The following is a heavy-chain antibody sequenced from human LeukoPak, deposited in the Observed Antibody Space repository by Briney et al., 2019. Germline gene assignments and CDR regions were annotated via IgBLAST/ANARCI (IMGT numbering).Heavy chain of an antibody. CDR3: ARDSSPHYYYMDV. CDR2: ISSSSSYI. CDR1: GFTFSGYS. J-gene: IGHJ6*03. V-gene: IGHV3-21*01. D-gene: IGHD2-2*01. Sequence: SGGSLRLSCAASGFTFSGYSMNWVRQAPGKGLEWVSSISSSSSYIYYADSVKGRFTISRDNAKNSLYLQMNSLRAEDTAVYYCARDSSPHYYYMDVWGKGTTVTVSS.